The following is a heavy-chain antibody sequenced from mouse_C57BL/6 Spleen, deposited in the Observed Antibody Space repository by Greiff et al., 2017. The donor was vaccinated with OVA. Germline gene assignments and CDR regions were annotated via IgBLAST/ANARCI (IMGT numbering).Heavy chain of an antibody. J-gene: IGHJ2*01. CDR2: IYPGDGDT. V-gene: IGHV1-80*01. CDR3: ASYYYGSPGFDY. D-gene: IGHD1-1*01. Sequence: QVQLQQSGAELVKPGASVKISCKASGYAFSSYWMNWVKQRPGKGLEWIGQIYPGDGDTNYNGKFKGKATLTADKSSSPAYMQLSSLTSEDAAVYFCASYYYGSPGFDYWGQGTTRTVSS. CDR1: GYAFSSYW.